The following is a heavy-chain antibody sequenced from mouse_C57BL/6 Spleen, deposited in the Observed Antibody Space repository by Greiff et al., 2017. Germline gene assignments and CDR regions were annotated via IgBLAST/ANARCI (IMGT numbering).Heavy chain of an antibody. Sequence: EVKVEESGGGLVQPGGSMKLSCAASGFTFSDAWMDWVRQSPEKGLEWVAEIRNKANNHATYYAESVKGRFTISRDDSKSSVYLQMNSLRAEDTGIYYCTRDGYYEGTWFAYWGQGTLVTVSA. CDR1: GFTFSDAW. J-gene: IGHJ3*01. D-gene: IGHD2-3*01. CDR2: IRNKANNHAT. CDR3: TRDGYYEGTWFAY. V-gene: IGHV6-6*01.